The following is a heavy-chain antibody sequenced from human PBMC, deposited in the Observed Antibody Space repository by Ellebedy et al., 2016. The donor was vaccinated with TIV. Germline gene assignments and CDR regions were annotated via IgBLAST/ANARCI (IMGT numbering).Heavy chain of an antibody. J-gene: IGHJ4*02. CDR1: GFAVSSNY. CDR2: IYSDGNT. CDR3: AKLGGVLSWYADY. Sequence: GESLKISCAASGFAVSSNYMTWVRQAPGRGLEWVSLIYSDGNTNYADSVKGRFTISRDNSKNTLYLQMNSLRADDTAIYYCAKLGGVLSWYADYWGLGTLVTVSS. D-gene: IGHD6-13*01. V-gene: IGHV3-53*01.